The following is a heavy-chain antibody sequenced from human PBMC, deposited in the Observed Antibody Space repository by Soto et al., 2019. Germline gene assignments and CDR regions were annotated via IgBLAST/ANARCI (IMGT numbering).Heavy chain of an antibody. CDR3: ATELNDMQAFDI. J-gene: IGHJ3*02. V-gene: IGHV3-33*01. CDR1: GFTFSNYG. CDR2: TWYDGSNK. D-gene: IGHD1-1*01. Sequence: QVQLVESGGGVVQPGGSLKLSCVASGFTFSNYGMHWVRQAPGKGLEWVAMTWYDGSNKYYPDSVKDRFTISRDNSKNTLYLQMNSLRDEDSAVYYCATELNDMQAFDIWGQGTMVTVSS.